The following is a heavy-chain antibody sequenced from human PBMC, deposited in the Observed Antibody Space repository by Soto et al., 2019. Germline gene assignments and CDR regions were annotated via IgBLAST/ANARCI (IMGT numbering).Heavy chain of an antibody. V-gene: IGHV1-2*04. J-gene: IGHJ6*03. Sequence: ASVKVSCKASVYTFTGYYMHWVRQAPGQGLEWMGWINPNSGGTNYAQKFQGWVTMTRDTSISTAYMELSRLRSDDTAVYYCAREIAAAGTGYYYYYMEVWGKGTTVTVSS. D-gene: IGHD6-13*01. CDR2: INPNSGGT. CDR1: VYTFTGYY. CDR3: AREIAAAGTGYYYYYMEV.